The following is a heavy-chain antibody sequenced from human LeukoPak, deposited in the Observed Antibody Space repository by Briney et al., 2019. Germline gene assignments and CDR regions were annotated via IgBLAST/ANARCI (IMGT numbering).Heavy chain of an antibody. D-gene: IGHD3-10*01. Sequence: SETLSLTCTVSGGSISSYYWSWIRQPPGKGLEWIGYISYSGSTNYNPSLKSRVTISVGTSKNQFSLKLSSVTATDTAVYYYARLSALWFGALDYWGQETLVTVSS. CDR1: GGSISSYY. J-gene: IGHJ4*02. CDR3: ARLSALWFGALDY. CDR2: ISYSGST. V-gene: IGHV4-59*08.